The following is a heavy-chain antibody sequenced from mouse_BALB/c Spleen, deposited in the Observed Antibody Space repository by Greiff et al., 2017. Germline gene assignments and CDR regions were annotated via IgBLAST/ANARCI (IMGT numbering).Heavy chain of an antibody. CDR1: GYTFTDYE. Sequence: VKLQESGAELVRPGASVTLSCKASGYTFTDYEMHWVKQTPVHGLEWIGAIDPETGGTAYNQKFKGKATLTADKSSSTAYMELRSLTSEDSAVYYCTRHDGYSYYFDYWGQGTTLTVSS. CDR2: IDPETGGT. D-gene: IGHD2-3*01. J-gene: IGHJ2*01. CDR3: TRHDGYSYYFDY. V-gene: IGHV1-15*01.